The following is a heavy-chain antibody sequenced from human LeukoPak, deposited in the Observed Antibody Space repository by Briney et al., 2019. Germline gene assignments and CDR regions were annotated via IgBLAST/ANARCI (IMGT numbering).Heavy chain of an antibody. J-gene: IGHJ4*02. CDR1: GFTFSDYS. CDR3: ASLVGALEY. V-gene: IGHV3-48*01. CDR2: ISSSSSTM. D-gene: IGHD1-26*01. Sequence: GGSLRLTFTASGFTFSDYSMNWVRQAPGKGLEWVSYISSSSSTMFYAASEKGRFTISRVNAKNSLYLQMDSLRAEDTAVYYCASLVGALEYWGQGTLVTVSS.